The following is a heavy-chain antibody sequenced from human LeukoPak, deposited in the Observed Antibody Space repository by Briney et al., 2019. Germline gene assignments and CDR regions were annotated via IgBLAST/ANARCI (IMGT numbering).Heavy chain of an antibody. CDR2: ISSSSYI. V-gene: IGHV3-21*05. CDR1: GFTFSSYS. Sequence: GGSLRLSCAASGFTFSSYSMNWVRQAPGKGLEWVSYISSSSYIYYAGSVKGRFTISRDNARNSLFLQLNSLRAEDTAVYYCARGAAVVAASDNWFDPWGQGTLVTVSS. CDR3: ARGAAVVAASDNWFDP. D-gene: IGHD2-15*01. J-gene: IGHJ5*02.